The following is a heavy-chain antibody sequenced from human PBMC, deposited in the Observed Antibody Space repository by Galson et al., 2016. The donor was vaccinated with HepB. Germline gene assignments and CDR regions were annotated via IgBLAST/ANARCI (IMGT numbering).Heavy chain of an antibody. J-gene: IGHJ6*02. CDR2: ITGRGDSA. CDR3: ARDPSGITLIVAAMGYYYGMDF. D-gene: IGHD3-22*01. V-gene: IGHV3-23*01. CDR1: GFIFSNYA. Sequence: SLRLSCAASGFIFSNYALSWVRQAPGKGLEWVSTITGRGDSAYYADSVKGRFTISRDNSKNTLYLQMNSLRAEDTAVYYCARDPSGITLIVAAMGYYYGMDFWGQGTTVIVSS.